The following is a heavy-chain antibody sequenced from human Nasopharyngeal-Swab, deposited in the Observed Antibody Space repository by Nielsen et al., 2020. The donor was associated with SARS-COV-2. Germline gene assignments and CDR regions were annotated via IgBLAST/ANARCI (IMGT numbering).Heavy chain of an antibody. V-gene: IGHV4-4*02. CDR2: TSPDGGP. CDR3: ASSSSEKRGHDS. CDR1: GRSISGSDW. J-gene: IGHJ4*02. Sequence: SETLSLTCAVSGRSISGSDWWSWVRQPPGKGLEWIGETSPDGGPTYNPSLKGRVFVPVDRSRNLFSLSLKSVTAADTAVYYCASSSSEKRGHDSWGQGTLVTVSS. D-gene: IGHD6-6*01.